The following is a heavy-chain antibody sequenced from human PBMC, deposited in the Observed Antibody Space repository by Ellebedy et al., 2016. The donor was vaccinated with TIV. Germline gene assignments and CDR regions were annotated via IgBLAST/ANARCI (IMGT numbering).Heavy chain of an antibody. J-gene: IGHJ4*02. D-gene: IGHD1-1*01. Sequence: GESLKISCAASGFTFSSHWMNWVRQAPGKGLEWVSIIYTGGTTYYADSVKGRFTISRDNSKNTLYLQMNSLRAEDTAVYYCARDKGAITTTLYFDYWGQGTLVTVSS. CDR1: GFTFSSHW. CDR3: ARDKGAITTTLYFDY. V-gene: IGHV3-66*01. CDR2: IYTGGTT.